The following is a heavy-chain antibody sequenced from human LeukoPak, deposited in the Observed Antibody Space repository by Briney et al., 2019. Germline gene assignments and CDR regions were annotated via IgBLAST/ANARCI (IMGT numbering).Heavy chain of an antibody. Sequence: GASVKVSCKASGYTFTSYGITWVRQAPGQGLEWMGWISAYNGNTNYAQKVHGRVTMTTDTSTSTAYMELWSLRSDDTAAYYCARWSGYGDYTLDYWGQGTLVTVSS. D-gene: IGHD4-17*01. CDR3: ARWSGYGDYTLDY. CDR2: ISAYNGNT. CDR1: GYTFTSYG. J-gene: IGHJ4*02. V-gene: IGHV1-18*01.